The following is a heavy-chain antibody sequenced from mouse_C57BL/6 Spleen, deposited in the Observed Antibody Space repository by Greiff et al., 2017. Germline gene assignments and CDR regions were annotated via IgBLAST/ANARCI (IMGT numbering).Heavy chain of an antibody. J-gene: IGHJ2*01. CDR1: CYPFTSSW. D-gene: IGHD2-3*01. V-gene: IGHV1-74*01. CDR2: IHPSDRAT. CDR3: AMVDGYYDFAY. Sequence: VQLQQPGAELVKPGASVKVSCKASCYPFTSSWMPLLKQRPGQGLEWIGRIHPSDRATNYNQKFKGKATLTVDKSSSTAYMQLSSLKSEYSAVYCCAMVDGYYDFAYWRQG.